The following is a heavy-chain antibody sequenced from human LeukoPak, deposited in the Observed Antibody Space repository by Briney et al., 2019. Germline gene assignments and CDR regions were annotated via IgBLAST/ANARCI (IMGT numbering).Heavy chain of an antibody. CDR2: INHSGST. V-gene: IGHV4-39*07. CDR1: GGSISSGSYY. D-gene: IGHD3-3*01. J-gene: IGHJ4*02. CDR3: ARGVGYYDFWSGYSPNFDY. Sequence: SETLSLTCTVSGGSISSGSYYWSWIRQPPGKGLEWIGEINHSGSTNYNPSLKSRVTISVDTSKNQFSLKLSSVTAADTAVYYCARGVGYYDFWSGYSPNFDYWGQGTLVTVSS.